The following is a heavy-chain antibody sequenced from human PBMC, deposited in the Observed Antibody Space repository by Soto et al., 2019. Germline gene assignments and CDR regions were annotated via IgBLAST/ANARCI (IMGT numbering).Heavy chain of an antibody. Sequence: GGFLRLSCAASGFTFNYYAVHWVRQDTGKCLEWVSLITWDGENQFYAASVKGRFTISRDNSNDILYLQMNTLRGDDRALYYRPPDFDSDGYSYYIDYWRQGTLVTVSS. V-gene: IGHV3-43D*04. J-gene: IGHJ4*02. CDR3: PPDFDSDGYSYYIDY. D-gene: IGHD3-10*01. CDR1: GFTFNYYA. CDR2: ITWDGENQ.